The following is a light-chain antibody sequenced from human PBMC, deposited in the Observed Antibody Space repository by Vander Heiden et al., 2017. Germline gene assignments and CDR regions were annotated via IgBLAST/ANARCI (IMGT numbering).Light chain of an antibody. CDR1: STDALDENY. CDR3: TSCTSNGWV. J-gene: IGLJ1*01. Sequence: QSALTQPAPVSVSPGQSITSSCTGVSTDALDENYVSLYQHHPGQAPKLMIYDVSNRPSGVSTRFSGSKSGNTASLFISGLQSEDEADYYCTSCTSNGWVFGTGTTVSVL. V-gene: IGLV2-14*03. CDR2: DVS.